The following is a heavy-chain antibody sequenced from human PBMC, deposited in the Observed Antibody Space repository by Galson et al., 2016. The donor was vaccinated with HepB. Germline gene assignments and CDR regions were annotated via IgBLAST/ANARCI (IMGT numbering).Heavy chain of an antibody. J-gene: IGHJ4*02. V-gene: IGHV3-33*01. CDR2: IWDDGSNK. CDR1: GFTFSSYG. D-gene: IGHD6-13*01. CDR3: AREKDSSSWYNFDY. Sequence: SLRLSCAASGFTFSSYGMHWVRQAPGKGLEWVAVIWDDGSNKYYADSVKGRFTISRDNSKNTLFLQMNSLRAEDTAVYYCAREKDSSSWYNFDYWGQGTPVTVSS.